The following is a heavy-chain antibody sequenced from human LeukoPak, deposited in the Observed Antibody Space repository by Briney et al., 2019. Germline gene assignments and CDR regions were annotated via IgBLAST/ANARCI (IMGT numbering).Heavy chain of an antibody. CDR1: GFTFSNAW. CDR3: TTDHQVGAPSIVY. Sequence: PGGSLRLSCAAFGFTFSNAWMSWVRQAPGKGLEWVGRIKSKTDGGTTDYAAPVKGRFTISRDDSKNTLYLQMNSLKTEDTAVYYCTTDHQVGAPSIVYWGQGTLVTVSS. CDR2: IKSKTDGGTT. D-gene: IGHD1-26*01. V-gene: IGHV3-15*01. J-gene: IGHJ4*02.